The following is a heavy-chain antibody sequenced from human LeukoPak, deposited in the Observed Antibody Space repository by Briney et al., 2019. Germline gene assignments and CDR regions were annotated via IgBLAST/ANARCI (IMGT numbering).Heavy chain of an antibody. D-gene: IGHD3-10*01. CDR1: GFTVSSNY. CDR2: IYSGGST. V-gene: IGHV3-53*01. J-gene: IGHJ6*02. Sequence: PGGSLRLSCAASGFTVSSNYMSWVRQAPGKGLEWVSVIYSGGSTYYADSVKGRFTISRDNSKNTLYLQMNSLRAEDTAVYYCASLGITMVRGPYGEPPGMDVWGQGTTVTVSS. CDR3: ASLGITMVRGPYGEPPGMDV.